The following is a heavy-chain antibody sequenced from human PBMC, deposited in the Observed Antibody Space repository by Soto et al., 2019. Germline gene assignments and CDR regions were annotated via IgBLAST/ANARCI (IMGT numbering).Heavy chain of an antibody. CDR2: FDPEDGET. V-gene: IGHV1-24*01. Sequence: ASVKVSCKVSGYTLTELSMHWVRQAPGKGLEWMGGFDPEDGETIYAQKFQGRVTMTEDTSTDTAYMELSSLISEDTAVYYCATGEPSMGGFFDYWGQGTLVTVPQ. CDR1: GYTLTELS. D-gene: IGHD1-26*01. J-gene: IGHJ4*02. CDR3: ATGEPSMGGFFDY.